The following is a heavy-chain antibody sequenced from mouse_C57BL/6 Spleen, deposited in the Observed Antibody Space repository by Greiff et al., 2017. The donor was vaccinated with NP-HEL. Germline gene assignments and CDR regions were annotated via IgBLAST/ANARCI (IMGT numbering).Heavy chain of an antibody. Sequence: DVKLVESGGGLVKPGGSLKLSCAASGFTFSSYAMSWVRQTPEKRLEWVATISDGGSYTYYPDNVKGRFTISRDNAKNNLYLQMSHLKSEDTAMYYCARDTELRAMDYWGQGTSVTVSS. D-gene: IGHD4-1*01. CDR1: GFTFSSYA. CDR2: ISDGGSYT. J-gene: IGHJ4*01. V-gene: IGHV5-4*01. CDR3: ARDTELRAMDY.